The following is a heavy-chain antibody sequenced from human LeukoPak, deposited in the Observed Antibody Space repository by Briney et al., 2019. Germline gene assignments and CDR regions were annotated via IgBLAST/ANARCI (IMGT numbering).Heavy chain of an antibody. CDR2: INPNSGGT. J-gene: IGHJ4*02. V-gene: IGHV1-2*02. Sequence: ASVKVSCKASGYTFIGYYMHWVRQAPGQGLEWMGWINPNSGGTNYAQKFQGRVTMTRDTSISTAYMELSRLRSDDTAVYYCARGSYTYYYDSSGSGGPYYFDYWGQGTLVTVSS. CDR1: GYTFIGYY. CDR3: ARGSYTYYYDSSGSGGPYYFDY. D-gene: IGHD3-22*01.